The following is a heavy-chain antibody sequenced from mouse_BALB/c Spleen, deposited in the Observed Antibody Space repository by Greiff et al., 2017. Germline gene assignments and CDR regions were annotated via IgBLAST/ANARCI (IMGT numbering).Heavy chain of an antibody. V-gene: IGHV5-17*02. CDR1: GFTFSSFG. CDR2: ISSGSNTI. D-gene: IGHD2-14*01. J-gene: IGHJ4*01. CDR3: ARTPNYRYDVSAMDY. Sequence: EVMLVESGGGLVQPGGSRKLSCAASGFTFSSFGMHWVRQAPEKGLEWVAYISSGSNTIYYADTVKGRFTITRDNPKNTLFLQMTSLRSEDTAMFYCARTPNYRYDVSAMDYWGQGTSVTVSS.